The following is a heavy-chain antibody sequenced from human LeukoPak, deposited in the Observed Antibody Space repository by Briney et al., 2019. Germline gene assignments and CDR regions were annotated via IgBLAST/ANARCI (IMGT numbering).Heavy chain of an antibody. CDR1: GGSISSGSYY. J-gene: IGHJ4*02. CDR2: IYYSGST. Sequence: PSETLSLTCTVSGGSISSGSYYWGWIRQPPGKGLEWIGSIYYSGSTYYNPSLKSRVTISVDTSKNQFSLKLSSVTAADTAVYFCAVSFGGYDAGFYWGQGTLVTVSS. V-gene: IGHV4-39*01. D-gene: IGHD3-3*01. CDR3: AVSFGGYDAGFY.